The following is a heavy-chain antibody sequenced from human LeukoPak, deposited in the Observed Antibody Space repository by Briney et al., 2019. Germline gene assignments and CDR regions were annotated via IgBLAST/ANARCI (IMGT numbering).Heavy chain of an antibody. CDR2: INHSGST. D-gene: IGHD2-2*02. Sequence: SETLSLTCAVYGGSFSGYYWSWIRQPPGKGLEWIGEINHSGSTNYNPSLKSRVTISVDTSKNQFSLKLSSVTAADTAVYYCARVGYCSSTSCYTTHLDYWGQGTLVTVSS. CDR3: ARVGYCSSTSCYTTHLDY. V-gene: IGHV4-34*01. CDR1: GGSFSGYY. J-gene: IGHJ4*02.